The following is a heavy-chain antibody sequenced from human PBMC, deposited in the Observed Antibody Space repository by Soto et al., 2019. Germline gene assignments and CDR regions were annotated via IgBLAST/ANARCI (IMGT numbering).Heavy chain of an antibody. D-gene: IGHD3-3*01. CDR2: INHSGST. Sequence: SETLSLTCAVYGGSFSGYYWSWIRQPPGKGLEWIGEINHSGSTNYNPSLKSRVTVSVDTSKNQFSLKLSSVTTADTAVYYCARGPPCGIFGVVIPNNNSSCGMDAWGQGATVTVS. CDR3: ARGPPCGIFGVVIPNNNSSCGMDA. V-gene: IGHV4-34*01. J-gene: IGHJ6*01. CDR1: GGSFSGYY.